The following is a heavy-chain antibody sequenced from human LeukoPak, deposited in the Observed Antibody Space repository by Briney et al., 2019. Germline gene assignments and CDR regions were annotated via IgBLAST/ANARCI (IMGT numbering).Heavy chain of an antibody. V-gene: IGHV1-18*01. Sequence: ASVKVSCKASGYTFTSYGINWVRQAPGQGLEWMGWISAYNGKTNYAQKLQGRVTMTTDTSTRTAYMDLRSLRSDDTAVYYCARAEYSSSWYGYWGQGTLVTVSS. J-gene: IGHJ4*02. D-gene: IGHD6-13*01. CDR1: GYTFTSYG. CDR3: ARAEYSSSWYGY. CDR2: ISAYNGKT.